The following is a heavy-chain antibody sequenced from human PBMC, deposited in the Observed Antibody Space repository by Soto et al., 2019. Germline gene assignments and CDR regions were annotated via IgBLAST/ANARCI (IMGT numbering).Heavy chain of an antibody. CDR3: AREGRVAGTRNYYGMDV. V-gene: IGHV3-13*04. CDR2: IGTAGDT. D-gene: IGHD6-19*01. CDR1: GFTFSSYD. J-gene: IGHJ6*02. Sequence: GGSLRLSCAASGFTFSSYDMHWVRQATGKCLEWVSAIGTAGDTYYPGSVKGRFTISRENAKNSLYLQMNSLRAGDTAVYYCAREGRVAGTRNYYGMDVWGQGTTVTVSS.